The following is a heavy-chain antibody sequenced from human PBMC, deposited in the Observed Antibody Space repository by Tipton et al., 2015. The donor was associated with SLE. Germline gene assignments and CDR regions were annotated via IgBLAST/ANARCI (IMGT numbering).Heavy chain of an antibody. V-gene: IGHV4-39*07. CDR1: GGSISSSSYY. CDR3: ARTRETMAYYYMDV. D-gene: IGHD3-10*01. CDR2: IYYTGST. Sequence: TLSLTCTVSGGSISSSSYYWGWIRRPPGKGLEWIGSIYYTGSTYYNPSLKSRVTISVDTSKNQFSLNLSSVTAADTAVYYCARTRETMAYYYMDVWGKGTTVTVSS. J-gene: IGHJ6*03.